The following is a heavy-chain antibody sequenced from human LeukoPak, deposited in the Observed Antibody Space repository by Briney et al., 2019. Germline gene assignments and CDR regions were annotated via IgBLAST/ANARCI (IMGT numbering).Heavy chain of an antibody. CDR2: INPNSGGT. Sequence: ASVKVSCKASGYTFTGYYMHWVRQAPGQGLEWMGWINPNSGGTNYAQKFQGRVTMTRDTSISTAYMELSRLRSDDTAVYYCARVRAPRGITMVRGVITPLDYWGQGTLVTVS. V-gene: IGHV1-2*02. CDR3: ARVRAPRGITMVRGVITPLDY. CDR1: GYTFTGYY. D-gene: IGHD3-10*01. J-gene: IGHJ4*02.